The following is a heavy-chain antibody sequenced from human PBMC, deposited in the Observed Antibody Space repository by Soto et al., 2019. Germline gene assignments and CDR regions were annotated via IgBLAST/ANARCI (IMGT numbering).Heavy chain of an antibody. V-gene: IGHV4-4*02. D-gene: IGHD6-19*01. CDR2: IYHSGST. CDR1: SGSISSSNW. CDR3: ARYGSIAVAGTAYFDY. J-gene: IGHJ4*02. Sequence: QVQLQESGPGLVKPSGTLSLTCAVSSGSISSSNWWSWVRQPPGKGLEWIGEIYHSGSTNYNPSLTSRVTISVDKSKNQFSLKLSSVNAADTAVYYCARYGSIAVAGTAYFDYWGQGTLVTVSS.